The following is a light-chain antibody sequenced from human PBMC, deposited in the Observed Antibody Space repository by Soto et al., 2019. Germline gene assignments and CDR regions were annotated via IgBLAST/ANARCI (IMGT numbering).Light chain of an antibody. Sequence: ISTPRSSSSLCSGYEVRNVTSRRASQSISTYLHWYQQKPGKAPKLLIYAASSLQSGVPSRFSGSGSGTDFTLTISSLQPEDFATYYCQQSYSNPVTFGQGTKVDI. V-gene: IGKV1-39*01. CDR1: QSISTY. CDR3: QQSYSNPVT. CDR2: AAS. J-gene: IGKJ1*01.